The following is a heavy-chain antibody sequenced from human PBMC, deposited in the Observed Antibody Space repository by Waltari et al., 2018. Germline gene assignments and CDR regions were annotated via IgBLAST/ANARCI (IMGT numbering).Heavy chain of an antibody. V-gene: IGHV3-7*01. CDR3: VTGLTTVTAKDYFDH. D-gene: IGHD4-17*01. CDR1: GVTFCNYW. J-gene: IGHJ4*02. CDR2: IKQDGREK. Sequence: EVQLVESGGGSVQPGGSLRLSCAASGVTFCNYWMNWVRQDPGKGLEWVANIKQDGREKNYVDSVEGRFSISRDNAQNSLYLQMNSLRAEDTAIYYCVTGLTTVTAKDYFDHWGQGALVTVS.